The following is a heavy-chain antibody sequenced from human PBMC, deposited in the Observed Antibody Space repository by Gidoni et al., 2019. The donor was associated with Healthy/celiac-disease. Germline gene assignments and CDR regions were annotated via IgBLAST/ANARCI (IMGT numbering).Heavy chain of an antibody. V-gene: IGHV3-11*06. Sequence: QVQLVESGGGLVKPGGSLILSCAASGFTFSAYYLSWIRQAPGKGLEWVSYISSSSSYTNYADSVKGRFTISRDNAKNSLYLQMNSLRAEDTAVYYCARDYDFWSGYYTEPREYGMDVWGQGTTVTVSS. CDR3: ARDYDFWSGYYTEPREYGMDV. J-gene: IGHJ6*02. CDR1: GFTFSAYY. CDR2: ISSSSSYT. D-gene: IGHD3-3*01.